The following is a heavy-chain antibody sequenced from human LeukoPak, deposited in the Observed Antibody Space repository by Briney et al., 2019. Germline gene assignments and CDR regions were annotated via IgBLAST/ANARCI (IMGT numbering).Heavy chain of an antibody. Sequence: PSETLSLTCTVSGGSISSGGYYWSWIRQHPGKGLEWIGYIYYSGSTYYNPSLKSRVTISVDTSKNQFSLKLSSVTAADTAVYYCARGLYYDFWSGYYIYYYVDVWGKGTTVTVSS. CDR1: GGSISSGGYY. V-gene: IGHV4-31*03. CDR3: ARGLYYDFWSGYYIYYYVDV. CDR2: IYYSGST. J-gene: IGHJ6*03. D-gene: IGHD3-3*01.